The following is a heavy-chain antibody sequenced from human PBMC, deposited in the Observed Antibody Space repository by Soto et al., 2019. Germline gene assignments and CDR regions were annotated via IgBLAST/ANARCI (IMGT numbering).Heavy chain of an antibody. CDR2: ISYDGSNK. V-gene: IGHV3-30*18. Sequence: GGSLRLSCAASGFTFSSYGMHWVRQAPGKGLEWVAVISYDGSNKYYADSVKGRFTISRDNSKNTLYLQMNSLRAEDTAVYYCAKGQEGGSALETGYGMDVWGQGTTVTVSS. J-gene: IGHJ6*02. D-gene: IGHD3-10*01. CDR3: AKGQEGGSALETGYGMDV. CDR1: GFTFSSYG.